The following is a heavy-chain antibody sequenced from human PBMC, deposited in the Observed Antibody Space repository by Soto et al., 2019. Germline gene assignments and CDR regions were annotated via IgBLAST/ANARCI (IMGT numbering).Heavy chain of an antibody. CDR2: FDPEDGET. Sequence: ASDTVSCLVSGCSLTQLSILWLDQAPGKGLEWMRGFDPEDGETIYAPKVQGRVTMTEDTCTDTAYMELSSLRSEDTAMYYCSTIYSSSWYQNWFDPWGQGTLVTVSS. J-gene: IGHJ5*02. CDR3: STIYSSSWYQNWFDP. CDR1: GCSLTQLS. D-gene: IGHD6-13*01. V-gene: IGHV1-24*01.